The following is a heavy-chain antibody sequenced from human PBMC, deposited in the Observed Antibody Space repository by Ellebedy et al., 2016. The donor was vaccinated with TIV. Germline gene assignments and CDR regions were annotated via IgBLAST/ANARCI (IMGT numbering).Heavy chain of an antibody. CDR1: GYTFTRDT. V-gene: IGHV1-3*01. CDR2: INPGSGNI. CDR3: ARDGREGDAVMAFLDY. D-gene: IGHD5-18*01. J-gene: IGHJ4*01. Sequence: AASVKVSCKASGYTFTRDTIQWVRQAPGQRLEWMGWINPGSGNIQYSQKFQARVTITRDTSASTVYMELSSLRSEDTAVYYCARDGREGDAVMAFLDYWGHGTLVTVSS.